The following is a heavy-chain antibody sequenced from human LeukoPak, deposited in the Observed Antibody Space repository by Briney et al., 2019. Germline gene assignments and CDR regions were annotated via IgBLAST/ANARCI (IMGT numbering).Heavy chain of an antibody. CDR3: ARDPSGPYGGPFDY. CDR1: GGSISSYY. V-gene: IGHV4-59*01. D-gene: IGHD4/OR15-4a*01. J-gene: IGHJ4*02. Sequence: PSETLSLTCTVSGGSISSYYWSWIRQPPGKGLEWIGYIYYSGSTNYNPSLKSRVTISVDTSKNQFSLKLSSVTAADTAVYYCARDPSGPYGGPFDYWGQGTLVTLSS. CDR2: IYYSGST.